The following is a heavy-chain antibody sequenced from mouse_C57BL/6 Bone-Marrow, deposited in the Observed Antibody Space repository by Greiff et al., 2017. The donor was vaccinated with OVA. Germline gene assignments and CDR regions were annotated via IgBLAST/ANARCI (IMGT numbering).Heavy chain of an antibody. CDR2: ISYDGSN. J-gene: IGHJ2*01. CDR1: GYSITSGYY. D-gene: IGHD2-14*01. Sequence: VQLKESGPGLVKPSQSLSLTCSVTGYSITSGYYWNWIRQFPGNKLEWMGYISYDGSNNYNPSLNNRISITRDTSKNQFFLKLNSVTTEDTATYYCARCYGYSHIDYWGQGTTLTVSS. V-gene: IGHV3-6*01. CDR3: ARCYGYSHIDY.